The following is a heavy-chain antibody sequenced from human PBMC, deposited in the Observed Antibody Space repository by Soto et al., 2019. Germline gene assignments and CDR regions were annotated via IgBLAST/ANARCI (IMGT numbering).Heavy chain of an antibody. V-gene: IGHV3-33*01. CDR2: IWYDGSNK. J-gene: IGHJ5*02. Sequence: QVQLVESGGGVVQPGRSLRLSCAAYGFTFSSYGMHWVRQAPGKGLEWVAVIWYDGSNKYYADSVKGRFTISRDNSKNTLYLQMNSLRAEDTAVYYCARDRANSLFDPWGQGTLVTVSS. D-gene: IGHD6-13*01. CDR3: ARDRANSLFDP. CDR1: GFTFSSYG.